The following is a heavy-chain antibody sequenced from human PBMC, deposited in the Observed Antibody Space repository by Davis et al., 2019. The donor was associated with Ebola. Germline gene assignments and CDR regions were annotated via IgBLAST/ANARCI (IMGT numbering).Heavy chain of an antibody. CDR2: IIPMFGTS. J-gene: IGHJ6*02. D-gene: IGHD2-2*01. CDR1: GGTSTSYA. CDR3: ARGDSTSWHYYAMDV. V-gene: IGHV1-69*06. Sequence: SVKVSCKASGGTSTSYAISWLRHVPGQGLEWIGGIIPMFGTSDYAQSFQGRVTITADKSTATGYMELSSLRSEDTAVYYCARGDSTSWHYYAMDVWGQGTTVIVSS.